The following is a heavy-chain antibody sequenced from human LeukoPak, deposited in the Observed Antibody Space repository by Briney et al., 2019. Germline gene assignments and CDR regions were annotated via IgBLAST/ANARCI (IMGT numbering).Heavy chain of an antibody. J-gene: IGHJ1*01. CDR3: ARDEVAAAGKAPYFQH. D-gene: IGHD6-13*01. V-gene: IGHV1-69*04. Sequence: GASVKVSCKASGYTFTGYYMHWVRQAPGQGLEWMGRIIPILGIANYAQKFQGRVTITADKSTSTAYMELSSLRSEDTAVYYCARDEVAAAGKAPYFQHWGQGTLVTVSS. CDR1: GYTFTGYY. CDR2: IIPILGIA.